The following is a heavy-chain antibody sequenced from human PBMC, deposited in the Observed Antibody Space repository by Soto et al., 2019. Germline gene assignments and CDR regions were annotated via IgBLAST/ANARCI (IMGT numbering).Heavy chain of an antibody. Sequence: QMQLQESGPGLVKPSQTLSLTCIVSGNSITSGDYYWSWIRQPPGEGLEWIGYNFYTASEKASYNPSLESRVTISVDTSKNQFSLKLSSVTAADTAIYYCVRFNTYGVWDVWGRGTTVTLSS. CDR2: NFYTASEKA. V-gene: IGHV4-30-4*01. CDR1: GNSITSGDYY. CDR3: VRFNTYGVWDV. D-gene: IGHD2-8*01. J-gene: IGHJ6*02.